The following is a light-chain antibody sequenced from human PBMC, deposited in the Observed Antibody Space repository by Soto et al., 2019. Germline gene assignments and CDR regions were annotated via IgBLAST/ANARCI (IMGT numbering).Light chain of an antibody. Sequence: QSALTQPASVSGSPGQSITISCTGTSSDVGGYNYVSWYQHHPGKALKVLIYDVNHRPSGVSNRFSGSKSGSTASLTISGLQAEDEADYFCCSYTGSSAVIFGGGTKLTVL. J-gene: IGLJ2*01. CDR3: CSYTGSSAVI. CDR1: SSDVGGYNY. V-gene: IGLV2-14*03. CDR2: DVN.